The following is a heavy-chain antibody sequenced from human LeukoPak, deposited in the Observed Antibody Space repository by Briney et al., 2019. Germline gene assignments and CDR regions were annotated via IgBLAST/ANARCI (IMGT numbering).Heavy chain of an antibody. CDR3: ARGPPRGKYYYMDV. J-gene: IGHJ6*03. D-gene: IGHD1-1*01. Sequence: PGGSLRLSCAASGFTFSSFDMHWVRHPTRQGLESVSTLWTASDTYYPGSVEGRFTLSRDNAKNSLYLQMNSLTAGDTAVHYCARGPPRGKYYYMDVWGEGTTVTVSS. V-gene: IGHV3-13*01. CDR2: LWTASDT. CDR1: GFTFSSFD.